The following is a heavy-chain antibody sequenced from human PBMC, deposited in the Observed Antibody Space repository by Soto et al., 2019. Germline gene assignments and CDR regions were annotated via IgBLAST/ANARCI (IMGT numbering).Heavy chain of an antibody. D-gene: IGHD1-26*01. CDR3: ARDRGGGSYPIDY. V-gene: IGHV1-18*01. CDR1: GYTFTSYG. J-gene: IGHJ4*02. Sequence: QVQLVQSGAEVKKPGASVKVSCKASGYTFTSYGISWVRQAPGQGLEWMGWISAYNGNTNYAQKLQGRVTMTTDTPTGTDDMERRSLRSDDTAVYYCARDRGGGSYPIDYWGQGTLVTVSS. CDR2: ISAYNGNT.